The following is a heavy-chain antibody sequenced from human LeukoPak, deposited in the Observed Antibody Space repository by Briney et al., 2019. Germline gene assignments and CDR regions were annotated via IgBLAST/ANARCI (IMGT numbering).Heavy chain of an antibody. CDR3: AKDISSSGRGSGVLWYFDL. CDR2: ISWNSGPI. CDR1: GFTFDDYV. D-gene: IGHD6-19*01. J-gene: IGHJ2*01. V-gene: IGHV3-9*01. Sequence: GGSLRLSCAASGFTFDDYVMHWVRQAPGKGLEWVSGISWNSGPIGYADSVKGRFTISRDNAKSSLYLQMNSLRAEDTAFYYCAKDISSSGRGSGVLWYFDLWGRGTLVTVSS.